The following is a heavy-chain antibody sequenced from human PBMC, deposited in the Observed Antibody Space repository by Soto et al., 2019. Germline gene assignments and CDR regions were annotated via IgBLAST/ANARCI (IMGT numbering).Heavy chain of an antibody. Sequence: ASAKVSCKASGYTFTSYDINWVRQATGQGLEWMGWMNPNSGNTGYAQKFQGRVTMTRNTSISTAYMELSSLRSEDTAVYYCARGGQYYDFWSGYTYNWFDPWGQGTLVTVSS. CDR3: ARGGQYYDFWSGYTYNWFDP. J-gene: IGHJ5*02. CDR1: GYTFTSYD. D-gene: IGHD3-3*01. CDR2: MNPNSGNT. V-gene: IGHV1-8*01.